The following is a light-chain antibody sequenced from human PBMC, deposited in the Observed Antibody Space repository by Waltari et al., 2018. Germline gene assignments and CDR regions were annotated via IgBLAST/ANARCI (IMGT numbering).Light chain of an antibody. V-gene: IGKV3-15*01. J-gene: IGKJ1*01. Sequence: EIVMTQSPATMSVSPGERANLSCRASQTFSSNLAWYQQKPGQAPRLLISGASTRATGVPARFSGSGSGTEFTLTISSLQSEDFAVYYCQQYYDWPPTFGQGTKVEFK. CDR3: QQYYDWPPT. CDR2: GAS. CDR1: QTFSSN.